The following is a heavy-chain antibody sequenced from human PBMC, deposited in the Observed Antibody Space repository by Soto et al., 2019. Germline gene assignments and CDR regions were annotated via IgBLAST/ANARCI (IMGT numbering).Heavy chain of an antibody. CDR3: ARDMHKEWGLLVSGFAY. CDR2: ISYDGSNK. J-gene: IGHJ4*02. Sequence: QVQLVESGGGVVQPGRSLRLSCAASGFTFSSYAMHWVRQAPGKGLEGAAGISYDGSNKYYADSVKGRFTIYRDNFKNTLYLKMNRMSAEDTAVYYCARDMHKEWGLLVSGFAYWGQGTLVTVFS. CDR1: GFTFSSYA. D-gene: IGHD1-26*01. V-gene: IGHV3-30-3*01.